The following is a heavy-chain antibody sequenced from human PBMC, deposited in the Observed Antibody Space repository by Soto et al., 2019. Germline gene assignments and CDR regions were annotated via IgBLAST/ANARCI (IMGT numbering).Heavy chain of an antibody. CDR1: GASVRSDIYY. D-gene: IGHD2-15*01. V-gene: IGHV4-61*01. CDR3: AREVLLYCSGGSCSGPPDY. J-gene: IGHJ4*02. Sequence: SEILSLTCTVSGASVRSDIYYWSWIRQPPGKGLEWIGYIYYSGSTYYNPSLKSRVTISVDTSKNQFSLKLSSVTAADTAVYYCAREVLLYCSGGSCSGPPDYWGQGTLVTVSS. CDR2: IYYSGST.